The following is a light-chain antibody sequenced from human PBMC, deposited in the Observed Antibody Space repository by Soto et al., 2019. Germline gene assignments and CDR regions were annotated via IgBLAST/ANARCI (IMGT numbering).Light chain of an antibody. V-gene: IGKV3-20*01. J-gene: IGKJ4*01. Sequence: EIVMTQSPATLSVSPGERATLSCRASQSVSSSYLAWYQQKPGQAPRLLIYGASSRATGTPDRFSGSGSGTDFTLTIGRLEPEDFAVYYCQQYGSSQGLTFGGGTKVDIK. CDR3: QQYGSSQGLT. CDR2: GAS. CDR1: QSVSSSY.